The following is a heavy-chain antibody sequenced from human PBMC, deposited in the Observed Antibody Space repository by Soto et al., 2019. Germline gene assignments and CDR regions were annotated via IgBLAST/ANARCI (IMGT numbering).Heavy chain of an antibody. CDR1: GFTVSSNY. J-gene: IGHJ6*02. CDR2: IYSGGST. V-gene: IGHV3-66*01. Sequence: GGSLRLSCAASGFTVSSNYMSWVRQAPGKGLEWVSVIYSGGSTYYADSVKGRFTIPRDNSKNTLYLQMNSLRAEDTAVYYCARDLGYYGSYYYGMDVWGQGTTVTVSS. CDR3: ARDLGYYGSYYYGMDV. D-gene: IGHD4-17*01.